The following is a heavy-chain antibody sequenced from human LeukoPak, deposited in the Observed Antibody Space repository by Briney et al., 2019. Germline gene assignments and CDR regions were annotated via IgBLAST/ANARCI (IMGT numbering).Heavy chain of an antibody. CDR3: VRYYDSSCLRWFHP. Sequence: ASVKVSCKASGYTFTSYDINWVRQATGQGLEWMGWMNPNSGNTGYAQKFQGRVTMTRNTSISTAYMELSSLRSEDTAVYYCVRYYDSSCLRWFHPWGQGTLVTVSS. D-gene: IGHD3-22*01. CDR2: MNPNSGNT. CDR1: GYTFTSYD. J-gene: IGHJ5*02. V-gene: IGHV1-8*01.